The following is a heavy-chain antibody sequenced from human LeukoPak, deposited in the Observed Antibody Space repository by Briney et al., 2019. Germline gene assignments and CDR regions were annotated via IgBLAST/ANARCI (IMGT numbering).Heavy chain of an antibody. J-gene: IGHJ5*02. D-gene: IGHD5-24*01. CDR1: GGTFSSYA. V-gene: IGHV1-69*01. CDR2: IIPIFGTA. Sequence: GSSVKVSCKASGGTFSSYAISWVRQAPGQGLEWMGGIIPIFGTATYAQKFQGRVTITADESTSTAYMELSSLRSEDTAVYYCARSRRDGYTNWFDPWGQGTLVTVSS. CDR3: ARSRRDGYTNWFDP.